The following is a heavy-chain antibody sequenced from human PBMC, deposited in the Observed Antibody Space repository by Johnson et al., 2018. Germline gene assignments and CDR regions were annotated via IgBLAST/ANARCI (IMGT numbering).Heavy chain of an antibody. J-gene: IGHJ6*03. CDR1: GGTFTNYY. Sequence: QVQLVESGAEVKKPGSSVKVSCKASGGTFTNYYVHWVRQAPGQGLEWMGIINPSGGSTSYAQKFQGRVTMTRDTSTSTVYMELSSLRSEDTAVYYWAREFRVVKEDYYYMDVWGKGTTVTVSS. D-gene: IGHD4-23*01. V-gene: IGHV1-46*01. CDR2: INPSGGST. CDR3: AREFRVVKEDYYYMDV.